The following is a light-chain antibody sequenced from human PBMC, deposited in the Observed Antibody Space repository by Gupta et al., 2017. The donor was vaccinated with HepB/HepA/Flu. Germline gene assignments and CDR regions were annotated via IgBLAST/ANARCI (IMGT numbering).Light chain of an antibody. J-gene: IGKJ2*01. Sequence: DILMTHSPLSLPVTPGEPASISCRSSQSLLHSNGYNYLDWYLQKPGQAPQLLIYLGSNRASGVPDRFSGSGSGTDFTLKISRVEAEDVGVYYCMQALQTLHTFGQGTKVEIK. CDR1: QSLLHSNGYNY. V-gene: IGKV2-28*01. CDR2: LGS. CDR3: MQALQTLHT.